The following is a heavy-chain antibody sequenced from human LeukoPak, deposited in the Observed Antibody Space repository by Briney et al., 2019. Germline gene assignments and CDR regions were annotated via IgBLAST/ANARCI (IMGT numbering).Heavy chain of an antibody. V-gene: IGHV3-7*01. CDR1: GFTFSNYW. CDR2: IKQDGSEK. J-gene: IGHJ4*02. Sequence: GGSLRLSCAASGFTFSNYWMSWVRQAPGKGLEWVANIKQDGSEKYYVDSMKGRFGISRDNAKNSLFLQMNSLRAEDTAVYYCARMSSSGYSLWGQGTLVTVSS. D-gene: IGHD3-22*01. CDR3: ARMSSSGYSL.